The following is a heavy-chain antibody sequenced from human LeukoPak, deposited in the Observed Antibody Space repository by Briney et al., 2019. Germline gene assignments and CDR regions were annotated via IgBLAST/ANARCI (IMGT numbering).Heavy chain of an antibody. CDR3: ASKAPRADPDY. CDR2: IKQDGSEK. D-gene: IGHD1-26*01. CDR1: GFTFSSYW. Sequence: GGSLRLSCAASGFTFSSYWMSWVRQAPGKGLEWVANIKQDGSEKYYVDSVKGRFTISRDNAKNSLYLQMNSLRAEDTAVYYCASKAPRADPDYWGQGTLVTVSS. V-gene: IGHV3-7*01. J-gene: IGHJ4*02.